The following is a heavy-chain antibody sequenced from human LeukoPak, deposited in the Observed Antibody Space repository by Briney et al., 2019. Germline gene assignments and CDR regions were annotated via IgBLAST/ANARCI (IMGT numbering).Heavy chain of an antibody. J-gene: IGHJ4*02. D-gene: IGHD6-25*01. CDR2: ISDSVST. CDR1: GGSISSYY. CDR3: ARRSYSSGFYYFDY. V-gene: IGHV4-59*08. Sequence: KPSETLSLTCTVSGGSISSYYWSWIRQPPGKGLEWIGYISDSVSTNYNPSLKSRVTISVDTSKNQFSLKLSSVTAADTAVYYCARRSYSSGFYYFDYWGQGTLVTVSS.